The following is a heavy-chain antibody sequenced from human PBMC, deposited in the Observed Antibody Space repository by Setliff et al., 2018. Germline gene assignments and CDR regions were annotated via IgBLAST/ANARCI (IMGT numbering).Heavy chain of an antibody. V-gene: IGHV3-33*08. CDR3: ARTCSGSGCYAGLES. D-gene: IGHD2-15*01. J-gene: IGHJ4*02. CDR2: IWHDGGNK. CDR1: GFTFSNYR. Sequence: QPGGSLRLSCAASGFTFSNYRMHWVRQAPGKGLEWVAVIWHDGGNKYHADSVKGRFTISRDNSKNTLYLQMNSLRPEDTAVYYCARTCSGSGCYAGLESWGQGTPVTVS.